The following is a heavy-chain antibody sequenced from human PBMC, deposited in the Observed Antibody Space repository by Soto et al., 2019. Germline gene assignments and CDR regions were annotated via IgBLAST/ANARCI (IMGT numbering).Heavy chain of an antibody. CDR3: TSLYYGH. D-gene: IGHD4-17*01. Sequence: PGGSLRLSCAASEFTFANAWISWVRQAPGKGLAWVGRIRSKADGGTTDDAAPVKGRFTISRDESQNTLYLQMNSLKTEDTSVYYCTSLYYGHWGQGTRVTVSS. V-gene: IGHV3-15*01. J-gene: IGHJ4*02. CDR1: EFTFANAW. CDR2: IRSKADGGTT.